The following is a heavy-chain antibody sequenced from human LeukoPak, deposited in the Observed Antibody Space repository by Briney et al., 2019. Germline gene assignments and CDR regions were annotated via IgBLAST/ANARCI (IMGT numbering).Heavy chain of an antibody. D-gene: IGHD6-19*01. CDR2: IYYSGST. J-gene: IGHJ2*01. CDR1: GGSISSYY. Sequence: PSETLSLTCTVSGGSISSYYWSWIRQPPGKGLEWIGYIYYSGSTNYNPSLKNRVTISVDTSKNQFSLKLSSVTAADTAVYYCARDRRGWYQALWYFDLWGRGTLVTVSS. V-gene: IGHV4-59*01. CDR3: ARDRRGWYQALWYFDL.